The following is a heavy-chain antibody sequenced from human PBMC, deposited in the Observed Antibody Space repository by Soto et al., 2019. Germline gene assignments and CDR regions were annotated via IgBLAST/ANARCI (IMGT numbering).Heavy chain of an antibody. CDR2: IYWDDDK. CDR3: AHRLGGDYYYGMDV. Sequence: QITLKESGPTLVKPTQTLTLTCTFSGFSLSTSGVCVGWILQPPGKALEWLALIYWDDDKRYSPSLKSRLTITKDTSKNQVVLTMTNRDPVDTATYYCAHRLGGDYYYGMDVWGKGTTVTVSS. CDR1: GFSLSTSGVC. V-gene: IGHV2-5*02. D-gene: IGHD2-21*01. J-gene: IGHJ6*04.